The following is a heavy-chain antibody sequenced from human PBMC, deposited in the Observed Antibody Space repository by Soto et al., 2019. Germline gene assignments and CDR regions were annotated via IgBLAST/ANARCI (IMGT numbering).Heavy chain of an antibody. CDR1: GDSVSIYSGA. V-gene: IGHV6-1*01. D-gene: IGHD5-12*01. CDR3: ANDPRYSLAY. Sequence: PSQTLSLTCVISGDSVSIYSGAWNWIRQSPSRGLEWLGRTYYRSKWYYDYAESVKSRIIISVDTSKNQFSLQLNSVTPEDAAVYYCANDPRYSLAYWGQGTQVTVSS. CDR2: TYYRSKWYY. J-gene: IGHJ4*02.